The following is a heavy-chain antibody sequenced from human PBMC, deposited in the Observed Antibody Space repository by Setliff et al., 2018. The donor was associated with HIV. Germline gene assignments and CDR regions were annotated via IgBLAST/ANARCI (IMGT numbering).Heavy chain of an antibody. Sequence: SETLSLTCAVYGGSFSGYYWSWIRQPPGKGLEWIGEINHSGSTNYNPSLESRVTISVDTSKNQFSLKLSSVTAADTAVYYCARGRQQWLVEYYFDYWGQGTLVTVSS. D-gene: IGHD6-19*01. V-gene: IGHV4-34*01. CDR2: INHSGST. CDR1: GGSFSGYY. J-gene: IGHJ4*02. CDR3: ARGRQQWLVEYYFDY.